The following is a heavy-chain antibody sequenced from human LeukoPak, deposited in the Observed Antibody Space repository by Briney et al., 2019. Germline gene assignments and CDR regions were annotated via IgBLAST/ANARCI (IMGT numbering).Heavy chain of an antibody. CDR1: GFTFSSYA. CDR3: ARDWGVVIPANWFDP. D-gene: IGHD3-3*01. CDR2: IKQDGSEK. V-gene: IGHV3-7*01. J-gene: IGHJ5*02. Sequence: AGGSLRLSCAASGFTFSSYAMSWVRQAPGKGLEWVANIKQDGSEKYYVDSVKGRFTISRDNAKNSLYLQMNSLRAEDTAVYYCARDWGVVIPANWFDPWGQGTLVTVSS.